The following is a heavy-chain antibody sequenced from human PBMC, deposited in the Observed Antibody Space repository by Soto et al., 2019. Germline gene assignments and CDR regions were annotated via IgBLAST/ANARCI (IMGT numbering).Heavy chain of an antibody. J-gene: IGHJ4*02. CDR2: IYYSGST. Sequence: SETLSLTCTVSGGSISSYYWSWIRQPPGKGLEWIGYIYYSGSTNYNPSLKGRVTISVDTSKNQFSLKLSSVTAADTAVYYCASSPNPDYYDSSGYHYWGQGTLVTSPQ. CDR1: GGSISSYY. V-gene: IGHV4-59*01. D-gene: IGHD3-22*01. CDR3: ASSPNPDYYDSSGYHY.